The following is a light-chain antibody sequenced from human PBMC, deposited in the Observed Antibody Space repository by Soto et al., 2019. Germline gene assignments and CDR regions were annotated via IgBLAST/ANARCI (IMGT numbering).Light chain of an antibody. CDR3: SSFTSSMTNV. CDR1: SSDVGGYNS. V-gene: IGLV2-14*03. CDR2: DVG. J-gene: IGLJ1*01. Sequence: QSVLTQPASVSGSPGESITISCTGTSSDVGGYNSVSWFHLHPGNASKLILFDVGYRPSGVSFRFSGSKSGNTASLTISGLQAADEADYFCSSFTSSMTNVFGSGTKVTVL.